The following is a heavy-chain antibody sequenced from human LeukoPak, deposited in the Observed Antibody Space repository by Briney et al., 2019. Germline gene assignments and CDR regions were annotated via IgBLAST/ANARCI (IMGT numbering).Heavy chain of an antibody. J-gene: IGHJ4*02. V-gene: IGHV4-39*01. CDR2: IYYSGST. CDR1: GGSISSNSYY. D-gene: IGHD4-17*01. CDR3: ARASRGIYGDPSFDY. Sequence: PETLSLTCAVSGGSISSNSYYWGWIRQPPGKGLEWIGSIYYSGSTYYNPSLKSRVTISVDTSKNQFSLKLSSVTAADTAVYYCARASRGIYGDPSFDYWGQGTLVTVSS.